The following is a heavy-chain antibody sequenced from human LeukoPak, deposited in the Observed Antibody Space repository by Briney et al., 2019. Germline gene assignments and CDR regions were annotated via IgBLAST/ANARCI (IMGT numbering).Heavy chain of an antibody. CDR2: INHSGST. CDR3: ARGEQWLVYFDY. V-gene: IGHV4-34*01. D-gene: IGHD6-19*01. CDR1: GGSFSGYY. J-gene: IGHJ4*02. Sequence: SETLSLTCAVYGGSFSGYYWSWIRQPPGKGLEWIGEINHSGSTNYNPSLKRRVTISVDTSKNQFSLKLSSVTAADTAVYYCARGEQWLVYFDYWGQGTLVTVSS.